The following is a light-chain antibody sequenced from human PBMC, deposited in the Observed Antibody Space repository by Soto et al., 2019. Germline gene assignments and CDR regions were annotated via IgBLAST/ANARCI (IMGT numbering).Light chain of an antibody. CDR1: TGAVTSNHH. CDR3: LLSYNAARV. CDR2: DTS. J-gene: IGLJ2*01. Sequence: QTVVIQEPSLTVSPGGTVTLTCGSSTGAVTSNHHPYWFQQKAGQAPRTLIYDTSNKHSWTPARFSGSLLGDKAALTLSGAQPEDEAQYYCLLSYNAARVFGGGTKVTVL. V-gene: IGLV7-46*01.